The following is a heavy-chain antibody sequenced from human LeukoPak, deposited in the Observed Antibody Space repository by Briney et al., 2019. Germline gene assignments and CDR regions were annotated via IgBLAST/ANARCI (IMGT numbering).Heavy chain of an antibody. J-gene: IGHJ4*02. D-gene: IGHD2-21*01. CDR3: ARGDFDFDS. Sequence: ASVKVSCKASGYTVVTYGISWVRQAPGQGLEWMGWINPHTGDTKSAQKFHDRVTMTADPFMDTAYMELRSLRSDDTAVYYCARGDFDFDSWGQGTLVIVS. CDR2: INPHTGDT. CDR1: GYTVVTYG. V-gene: IGHV1-18*01.